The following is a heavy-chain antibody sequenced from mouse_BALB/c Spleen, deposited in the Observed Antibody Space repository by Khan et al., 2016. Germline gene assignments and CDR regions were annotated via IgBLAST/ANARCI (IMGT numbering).Heavy chain of an antibody. CDR1: GFTFSSYA. D-gene: IGHD2-14*01. CDR3: KRDGRVPGFAY. V-gene: IGHV5-6-4*01. CDR2: ISSGGTYT. Sequence: EVELVESGGGLVKPGGSLKLSCAASGFTFSSYAMSWVRQTPEKRLEWVATISSGGTYTYYPDSVKGRFTIPRDNAKNTLYLQMSSLRSEDTAMYYCKRDGRVPGFAYWGQGTLVTVSA. J-gene: IGHJ3*01.